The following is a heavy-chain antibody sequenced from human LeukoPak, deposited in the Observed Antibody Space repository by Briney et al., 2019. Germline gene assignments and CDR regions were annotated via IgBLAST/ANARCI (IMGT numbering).Heavy chain of an antibody. CDR3: AKGIAAAGTRDKNYYYYGMDV. V-gene: IGHV1-2*02. CDR2: INPNSGGT. Sequence: ASVKVSCKASGYTFTGYYMHWVRPAPGQGLEWMGWINPNSGGTNYAQKFQGRVTMTRDTSISTAYMELSRLRSDDTAVYYCAKGIAAAGTRDKNYYYYGMDVWGQGTTVTVSS. D-gene: IGHD6-13*01. J-gene: IGHJ6*02. CDR1: GYTFTGYY.